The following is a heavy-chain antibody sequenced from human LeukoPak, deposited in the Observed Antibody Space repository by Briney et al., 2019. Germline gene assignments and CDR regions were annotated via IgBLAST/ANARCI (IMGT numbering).Heavy chain of an antibody. V-gene: IGHV3-48*01. CDR2: ISSSSSTI. CDR3: ARGAIAVAGPSWFDP. Sequence: GGSLRLSCAASGFTFSSYSMNWVRQAPGKGLEWVSYISSSSSTIYYADSVKGRFTISRDNAKNSLYLQMDSLRAEDTAVYYCARGAIAVAGPSWFDPWGQGALVTVSS. J-gene: IGHJ5*02. CDR1: GFTFSSYS. D-gene: IGHD6-19*01.